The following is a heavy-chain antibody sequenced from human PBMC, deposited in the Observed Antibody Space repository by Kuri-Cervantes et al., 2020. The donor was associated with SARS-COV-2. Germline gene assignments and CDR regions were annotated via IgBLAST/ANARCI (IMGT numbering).Heavy chain of an antibody. CDR3: TRLRGFGPLLHGLDV. V-gene: IGHV3-49*03. J-gene: IGHJ6*02. Sequence: GGSLRLSCSASGFTFGDHAMSWFRQAPGKGLDWVGFIRSNSHGGAAESAASVKGRFTISRDDSKSIAYLQMNSLKTEATAVYYCTRLRGFGPLLHGLDVWGQGTTVTVSS. D-gene: IGHD6-25*01. CDR1: GFTFGDHA. CDR2: IRSNSHGGAA.